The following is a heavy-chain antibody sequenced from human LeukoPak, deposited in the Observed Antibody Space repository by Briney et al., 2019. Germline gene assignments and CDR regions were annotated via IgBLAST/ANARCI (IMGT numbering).Heavy chain of an antibody. CDR3: ARSVVLYYYYYYMDV. J-gene: IGHJ6*03. V-gene: IGHV3-66*01. CDR2: IYSGGST. CDR1: GFTVSSNY. Sequence: GGSLRLSCAASGFTVSSNYMSWVRQAPGKGLEWVSVIYSGGSTYYADSVKGRFTISRDNSKNTLYLQMNSLRAEDTAVYYCARSVVLYYYYYYMDVWGKGTTVTVSS. D-gene: IGHD4/OR15-4a*01.